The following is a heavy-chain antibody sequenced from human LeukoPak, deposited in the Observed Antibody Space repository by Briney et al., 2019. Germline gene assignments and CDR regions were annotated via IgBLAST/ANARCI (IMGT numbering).Heavy chain of an antibody. CDR1: GGTFSSYA. CDR3: ARTTVTAYYYYYYYMDV. J-gene: IGHJ6*03. D-gene: IGHD4-17*01. V-gene: IGHV1-69*01. Sequence: ASVKVSCKASGGTFSSYAISWVRQAPGQGLAWMGGIIPIFGTANYAQKFQGRVTITADESTSTAYMELSSLRSEDTAVYYCARTTVTAYYYYYYYMDVWGKGTTVTVSS. CDR2: IIPIFGTA.